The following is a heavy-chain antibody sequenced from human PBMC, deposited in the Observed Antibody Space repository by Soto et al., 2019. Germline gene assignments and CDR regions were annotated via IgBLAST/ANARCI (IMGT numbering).Heavy chain of an antibody. V-gene: IGHV4-34*01. CDR2: INHSGST. J-gene: IGHJ4*02. Sequence: SETLSLTCAVYGGSFSGYYRSWIRQPPGKGLEWIGEINHSGSTNYNPSLKSRVTISVDTSKNQFSLKLSSVTAADTAVYYCARGPERGYSYGSDNYYFDYWGQGTLVTVSS. CDR1: GGSFSGYY. D-gene: IGHD5-18*01. CDR3: ARGPERGYSYGSDNYYFDY.